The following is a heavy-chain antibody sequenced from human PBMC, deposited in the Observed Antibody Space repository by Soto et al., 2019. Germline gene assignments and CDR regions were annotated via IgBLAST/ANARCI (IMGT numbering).Heavy chain of an antibody. CDR2: ISSSSSTI. J-gene: IGHJ4*02. Sequence: GSLRLSCAASGFTFSSYSMNWVRQAPGKGLEWVSYISSSSSTIYYADSVKGRFTISRDNAKNSLYLQMNSLRAEDTAVYYCARADYSNYGYFDYWGQGTLVTVSS. CDR1: GFTFSSYS. CDR3: ARADYSNYGYFDY. D-gene: IGHD4-4*01. V-gene: IGHV3-48*01.